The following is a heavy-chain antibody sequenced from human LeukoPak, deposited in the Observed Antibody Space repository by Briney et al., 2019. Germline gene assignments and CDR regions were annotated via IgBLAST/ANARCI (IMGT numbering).Heavy chain of an antibody. CDR2: INKDGSED. CDR1: GFTFNNYW. J-gene: IGHJ4*02. Sequence: PGGSLRLSCAASGFTFNNYWMSWVRQAPGKGLKWVANINKDGSEDYYVDSVKGRFTISRDNAKNSLYLQMNSLRAEDTAVYYCARRFDSWGQGTLVTVSS. V-gene: IGHV3-7*01. CDR3: ARRFDS.